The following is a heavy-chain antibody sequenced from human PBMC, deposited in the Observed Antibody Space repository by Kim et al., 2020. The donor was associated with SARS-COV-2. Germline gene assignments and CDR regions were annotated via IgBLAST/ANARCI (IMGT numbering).Heavy chain of an antibody. Sequence: GGSLRLSCAASGFTFSSYVMHWVRQAPGKGLEWVAVISYDGSNKYYADSVKGRFTISRDNSKNTLYLQMNSLRAEDTAVYYCAKDRRGYCSGGSCYSWFYYYYGMDVWGQGTTVTVSS. V-gene: IGHV3-30*18. CDR3: AKDRRGYCSGGSCYSWFYYYYGMDV. J-gene: IGHJ6*02. CDR1: GFTFSSYV. D-gene: IGHD2-15*01. CDR2: ISYDGSNK.